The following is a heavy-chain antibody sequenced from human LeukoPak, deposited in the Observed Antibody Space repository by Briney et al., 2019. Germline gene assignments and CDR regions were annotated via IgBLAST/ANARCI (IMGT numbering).Heavy chain of an antibody. V-gene: IGHV3-7*01. CDR1: GFTFSSYW. Sequence: GSLRLSCAASGFTFSSYWMSWVRQAPGKGLEWVANINQDGSEKYYVDSVKGRFTIYRDNAKNSLYLQMNSLRAEDTAVYYCARELLWFGGQFDPWGQGTLVTVSS. J-gene: IGHJ5*02. CDR3: ARELLWFGGQFDP. CDR2: INQDGSEK. D-gene: IGHD3-10*01.